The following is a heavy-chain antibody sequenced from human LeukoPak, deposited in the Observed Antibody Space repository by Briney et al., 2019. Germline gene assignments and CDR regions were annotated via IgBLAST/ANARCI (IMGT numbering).Heavy chain of an antibody. CDR3: ARRGDTAAFDVDAFDI. CDR2: IYTSGST. J-gene: IGHJ3*02. Sequence: SETLSLTCTVSGGSISSYYWSWIRQPPGKGLEWIGCIYTSGSTNYNPSLKSRVTISVDTSKNQFSLKLSSVTAADTAVYYCARRGDTAAFDVDAFDIWGQGTMVTVSS. CDR1: GGSISSYY. D-gene: IGHD5-18*01. V-gene: IGHV4-4*09.